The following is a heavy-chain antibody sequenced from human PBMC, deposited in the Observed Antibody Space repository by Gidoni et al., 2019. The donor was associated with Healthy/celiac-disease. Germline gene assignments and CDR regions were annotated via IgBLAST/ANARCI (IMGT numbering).Heavy chain of an antibody. CDR3: ARGPPPVYDSSGYAYYFDY. D-gene: IGHD3-22*01. CDR1: GRSFSGYY. V-gene: IGHV4-34*01. CDR2: INHSGST. Sequence: QVQLQPWCAGLLKPSEPLSLTCAVYGRSFSGYYWSWIRQPPGKGLEWIGEINHSGSTNYNPALKSRVTISVDTSKNQFSLKLSSVTAADTAVYYCARGPPPVYDSSGYAYYFDYWGQGTLVTVSS. J-gene: IGHJ4*02.